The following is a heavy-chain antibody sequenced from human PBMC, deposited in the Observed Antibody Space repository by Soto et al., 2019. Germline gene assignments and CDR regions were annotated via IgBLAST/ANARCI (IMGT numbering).Heavy chain of an antibody. J-gene: IGHJ6*02. D-gene: IGHD5-18*01. CDR2: ISYDGSNK. Sequence: PGWSLRLSSAASGFTFSSYGMHWVRQAPGKGLEWVAVISYDGSNKYYADSVKGRFTISRDNSKNTLYLQMNSLRAEDTAVYYYAKGVDTAMVNYYYGMDVWGQGTTVTVSS. V-gene: IGHV3-30*18. CDR3: AKGVDTAMVNYYYGMDV. CDR1: GFTFSSYG.